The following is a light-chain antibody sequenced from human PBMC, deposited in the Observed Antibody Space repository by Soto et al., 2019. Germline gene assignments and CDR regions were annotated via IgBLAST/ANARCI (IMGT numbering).Light chain of an antibody. J-gene: IGKJ5*01. V-gene: IGKV1-39*01. Sequence: DIQLTQSPSSLSASVGDRVTMTFRASQSIVTYLNWYLQKPGKAPKLLIYAASNLQSGVPSRFSGSGSGTDFTLTISRLEPEDFAVYYCQQYSTSPTFGEGTLLEIK. CDR2: AAS. CDR1: QSIVTY. CDR3: QQYSTSPT.